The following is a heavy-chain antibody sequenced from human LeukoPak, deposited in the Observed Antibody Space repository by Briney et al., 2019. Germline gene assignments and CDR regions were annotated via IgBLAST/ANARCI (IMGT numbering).Heavy chain of an antibody. J-gene: IGHJ5*02. CDR2: IYYGGSA. Sequence: SETLSLTCTVSGGSITSSGFYWGWIRQPPGKGLEWIGNIYYGGSAYYNPPLKSRVTISVDTSKNQFSLKLSSVTAADTAVYYCARQPNIVVVDNWFDPWGQGTLVAVSS. D-gene: IGHD2-15*01. CDR1: GGSITSSGFY. CDR3: ARQPNIVVVDNWFDP. V-gene: IGHV4-39*07.